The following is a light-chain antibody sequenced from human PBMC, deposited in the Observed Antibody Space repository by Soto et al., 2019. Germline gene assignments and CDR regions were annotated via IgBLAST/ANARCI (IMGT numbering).Light chain of an antibody. CDR1: QNINNN. CDR2: GAY. J-gene: IGKJ4*01. Sequence: EIVMTQSPATLSVSPGERATLFCRASQNINNNLAWYQQKPGQAPRLLIYGAYTRATGIPATFSGSGSGTEFTLTISSLQSEDFAVHYCQQYNSWPPLTFGGGTKVDIK. CDR3: QQYNSWPPLT. V-gene: IGKV3-15*01.